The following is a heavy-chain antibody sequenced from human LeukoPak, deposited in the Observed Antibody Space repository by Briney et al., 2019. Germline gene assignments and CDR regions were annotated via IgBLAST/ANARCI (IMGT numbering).Heavy chain of an antibody. Sequence: GGSLRLSCAASGFTFSSNTMNWVRQAPGKGLEWVSSISSSTIYIYYADSLKGRFTFSRDDAKNSLYLQMNSLRAEDTAVYYCASGMTTVPTGTHWGQGTLVTVSS. V-gene: IGHV3-21*01. J-gene: IGHJ4*02. D-gene: IGHD4-11*01. CDR2: ISSSTIYI. CDR1: GFTFSSNT. CDR3: ASGMTTVPTGTH.